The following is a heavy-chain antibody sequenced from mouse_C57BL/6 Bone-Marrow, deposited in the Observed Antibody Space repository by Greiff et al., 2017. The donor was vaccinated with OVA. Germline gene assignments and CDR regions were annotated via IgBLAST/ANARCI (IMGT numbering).Heavy chain of an antibody. V-gene: IGHV5-6*02. CDR3: ARHSWTDY. J-gene: IGHJ2*01. CDR1: GFTFSSYG. CDR2: ISSGGSYT. D-gene: IGHD2-12*01. Sequence: EVMLVESGGDLVKPGGSLKLSCAASGFTFSSYGMSWVRQTPDKRLEWVATISSGGSYTYYPDSVKGRFTISRDNAKNTLYLQMSSLKSEDTAMYYCARHSWTDYWGQGTTLTVSS.